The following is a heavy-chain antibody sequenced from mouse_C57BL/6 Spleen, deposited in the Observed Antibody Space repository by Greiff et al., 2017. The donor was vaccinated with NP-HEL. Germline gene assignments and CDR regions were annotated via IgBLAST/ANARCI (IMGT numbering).Heavy chain of an antibody. Sequence: EVQGVESGAELVRPGASVKLSCTASGFNIKDDYMHWVKQRPEQGLEWIGWIDPENGDPEYASKFQGKATITADTSSNTAYLQLSSLTSEDTAVYYCTTTIYYGSSYGYWGQGTTLTVSS. J-gene: IGHJ2*01. D-gene: IGHD1-1*01. CDR2: IDPENGDP. CDR1: GFNIKDDY. V-gene: IGHV14-4*01. CDR3: TTTIYYGSSYGY.